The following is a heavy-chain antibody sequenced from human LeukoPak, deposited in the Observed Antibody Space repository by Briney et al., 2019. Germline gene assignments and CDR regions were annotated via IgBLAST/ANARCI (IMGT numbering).Heavy chain of an antibody. J-gene: IGHJ4*02. CDR1: GFTVSTNY. D-gene: IGHD5-18*01. CDR3: AKDRYRYAFEYSDS. V-gene: IGHV3-53*05. Sequence: GGSLRLSCAASGFTVSTNYMSWVRQAPGKGLEWVSVIYRDDTTYYADSVKGRFTISRDNSKNTLSLHVSSLRTEDTAVYYCAKDRYRYAFEYSDSWGQGTLVTVSS. CDR2: IYRDDTT.